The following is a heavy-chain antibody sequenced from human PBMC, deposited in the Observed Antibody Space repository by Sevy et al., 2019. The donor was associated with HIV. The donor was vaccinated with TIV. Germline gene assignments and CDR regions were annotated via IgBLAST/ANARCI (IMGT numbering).Heavy chain of an antibody. V-gene: IGHV3-15*01. Sequence: GGSLRLSCTASGFTFSNAWMRWVRQAPGKGLEWVGRFKSKTDGGTTDHAAPVKGRFTISRDDSKNTLYLQMNSLKTEDTAVYYCTTGVPSAATSGRNAFDIWGQGTMVTVSS. CDR1: GFTFSNAW. CDR3: TTGVPSAATSGRNAFDI. D-gene: IGHD2-2*01. CDR2: FKSKTDGGTT. J-gene: IGHJ3*02.